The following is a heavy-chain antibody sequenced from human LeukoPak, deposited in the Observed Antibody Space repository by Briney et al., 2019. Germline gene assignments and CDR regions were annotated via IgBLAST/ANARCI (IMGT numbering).Heavy chain of an antibody. V-gene: IGHV3-21*01. CDR3: ARGGYGSGSYYYYYMDV. CDR1: GFTFSTYN. J-gene: IGHJ6*03. CDR2: ISSSGSYI. D-gene: IGHD3-10*01. Sequence: GGSLRLSCAASGFTFSTYNMNWVRQAPGKGLEWVSSISSSGSYIYYADSMKGRFTISRDNAKNSLYLQMNSLRAEDTAVYYCARGGYGSGSYYYYYMDVWGKGTTVTVSS.